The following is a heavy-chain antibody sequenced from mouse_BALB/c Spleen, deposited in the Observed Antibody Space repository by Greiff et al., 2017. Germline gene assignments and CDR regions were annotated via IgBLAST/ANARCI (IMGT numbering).Heavy chain of an antibody. D-gene: IGHD1-1*01. CDR2: ISSGSSTI. J-gene: IGHJ2*01. CDR3: ARPYYYGSSSYFDY. V-gene: IGHV5-17*02. CDR1: GFTFSSFG. Sequence: EVQRVESGGGLVKPGGSLKLSCAASGFTFSSFGMHWVRQAPEKGLEWVAYISSGSSTIYYADTVKGRFTISRDNPKNTLFLQMTSLRSEDTAMYYCARPYYYGSSSYFDYWGQGTTLTVSS.